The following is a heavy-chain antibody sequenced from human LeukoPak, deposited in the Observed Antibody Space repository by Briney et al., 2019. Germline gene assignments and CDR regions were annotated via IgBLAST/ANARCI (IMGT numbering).Heavy chain of an antibody. CDR3: ARHSAHSSTNDAFDV. CDR2: IFYIGSTNSGST. D-gene: IGHD6-13*01. Sequence: SETLSLTCTVSGGSISSYYWSWIRQPPGKGLEWIGYIFYIGSTNSGSTNYNPSLKSRVTISVDTSKNQFPLQLTSVPAADTAVYYCARHSAHSSTNDAFDVWGQGTMVTVSS. J-gene: IGHJ3*01. CDR1: GGSISSYY. V-gene: IGHV4-59*01.